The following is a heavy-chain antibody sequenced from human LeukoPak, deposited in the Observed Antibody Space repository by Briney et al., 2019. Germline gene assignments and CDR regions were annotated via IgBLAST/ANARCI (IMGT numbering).Heavy chain of an antibody. D-gene: IGHD3-16*01. CDR2: IYYSGRT. CDR1: GGSISSSSYY. CDR3: ASAYQYYFDY. Sequence: PSETLSLTCTVSGGSISSSSYYWGWNRQSPGKGLEWIGSIYYSGRTYYNPSLKSRVTISIDTSKNQFSLKLSSVTAADTAVYYCASAYQYYFDYWGQGTLVTVSS. V-gene: IGHV4-39*07. J-gene: IGHJ4*02.